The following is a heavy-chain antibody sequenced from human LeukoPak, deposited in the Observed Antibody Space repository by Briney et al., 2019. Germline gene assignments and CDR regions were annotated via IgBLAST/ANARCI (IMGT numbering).Heavy chain of an antibody. CDR1: GYSFTSYW. Sequence: GESLKISCKGSGYSFTSYWIGWVRQMPGKGLEWMGIIYPGDSDTRYSPSFQGQVTISADKSISTAYLQWSSLKASDTAMYYCVREPPFYYDSSGYLPYFDYWGQGTLVTVSS. D-gene: IGHD3-22*01. J-gene: IGHJ4*02. CDR2: IYPGDSDT. V-gene: IGHV5-51*01. CDR3: VREPPFYYDSSGYLPYFDY.